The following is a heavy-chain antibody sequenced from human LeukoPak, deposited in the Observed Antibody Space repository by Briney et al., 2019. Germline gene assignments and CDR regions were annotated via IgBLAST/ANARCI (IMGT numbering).Heavy chain of an antibody. CDR1: GGSISSGGYY. J-gene: IGHJ3*02. CDR2: IYHSGST. Sequence: SETLSLTCTVSGGSISSGGYYWGWIRQPPGKGLEWIGYIYHSGSTYYNPSLKSRVTISVDRSKNQFSLKLSSVTAADTAVYYCARSSVVVPAAPLGAFDIWGQGTMVTVSS. CDR3: ARSSVVVPAAPLGAFDI. V-gene: IGHV4-30-2*01. D-gene: IGHD2-2*01.